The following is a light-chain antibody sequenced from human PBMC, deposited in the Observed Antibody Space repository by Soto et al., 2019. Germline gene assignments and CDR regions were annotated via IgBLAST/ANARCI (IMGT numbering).Light chain of an antibody. CDR1: QDINNC. J-gene: IGKJ1*01. CDR2: DAS. V-gene: IGKV1-33*01. CDR3: QQYNSYRT. Sequence: DIQMTQSPSSLSASVGDRVTITCQASQDINNCLNWYQQSPGKAPKLLIYDASNLETGVPSRFSGSGSGTEFTLTISSLQPDDFATYYCQQYNSYRTFGQGTKVDIK.